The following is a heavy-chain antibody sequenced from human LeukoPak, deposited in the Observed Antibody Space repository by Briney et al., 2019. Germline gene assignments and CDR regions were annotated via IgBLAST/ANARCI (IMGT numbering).Heavy chain of an antibody. D-gene: IGHD6-13*01. V-gene: IGHV3-30-3*01. J-gene: IGHJ3*01. Sequence: QTGGSLRLPCAASGITFSSYAMHWVRQAPGKGLEWVSVISYDGSNKYYADSVKGRFTISRDNSKNTLYLQMNSLRAEDTAVYYCARDLGAAAGRGWYAFDLWGQGTMVTVSS. CDR3: ARDLGAAAGRGWYAFDL. CDR2: ISYDGSNK. CDR1: GITFSSYA.